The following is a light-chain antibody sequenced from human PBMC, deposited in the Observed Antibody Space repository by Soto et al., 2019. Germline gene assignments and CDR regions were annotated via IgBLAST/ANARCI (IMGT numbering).Light chain of an antibody. Sequence: SYELTQPLSVSVALGQTARITCGGNNIGSKNVHWYQQKPGQGPVLVIYRDSNRPSGIPERFSGSNSGNTATLTISRAQAGDEADYYCQVWDSSTPCVVFGGGTKLTAL. J-gene: IGLJ2*01. CDR2: RDS. CDR1: NIGSKN. CDR3: QVWDSSTPCVV. V-gene: IGLV3-9*01.